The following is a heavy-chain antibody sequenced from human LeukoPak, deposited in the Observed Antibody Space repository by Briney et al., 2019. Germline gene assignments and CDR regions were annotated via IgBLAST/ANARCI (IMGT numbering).Heavy chain of an antibody. CDR1: GYTFTAYY. CDR2: INPNSGGT. J-gene: IGHJ3*01. V-gene: IGHV1-2*02. D-gene: IGHD3-22*01. CDR3: ARVGLYDNSNYADDVFDF. Sequence: GASVKVSCKVSGYTFTAYYIHWVRQAPGQGLEWMGWINPNSGGTKYAQKFQVRVTLTRDTSINTAYMELSGLRSDDTALYYCARVGLYDNSNYADDVFDFWGQGTKVTISS.